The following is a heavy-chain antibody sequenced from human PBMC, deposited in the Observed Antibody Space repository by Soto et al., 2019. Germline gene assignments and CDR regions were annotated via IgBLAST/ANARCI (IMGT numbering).Heavy chain of an antibody. D-gene: IGHD1-26*01. J-gene: IGHJ5*02. CDR3: ARVSRGSYEWFDP. CDR2: ISTSNGDT. Sequence: QVQLVQSGAEVKKPGASVKVSCKASGYTFSTYEISWVRQAPGQGLEWMGWISTSNGDTDYAQMLQGRVTMTTDTSTSTAYMELRSLRSDDTAVYFCARVSRGSYEWFDPWGQGTLVTVSS. CDR1: GYTFSTYE. V-gene: IGHV1-18*01.